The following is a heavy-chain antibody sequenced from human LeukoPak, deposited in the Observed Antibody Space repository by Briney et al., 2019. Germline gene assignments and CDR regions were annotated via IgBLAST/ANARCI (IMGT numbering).Heavy chain of an antibody. Sequence: GGSLRLSCAASGFTFGSYAMSWVRQAPGKGLEWVSAVSASGGSTYFADSVKGRFTISRDSSKSTLYLQMNSLRAEDTAVYYCARHTRWGYYVGVDAFDIWGQGTMVTVSS. V-gene: IGHV3-23*01. D-gene: IGHD3-10*02. J-gene: IGHJ3*02. CDR1: GFTFGSYA. CDR3: ARHTRWGYYVGVDAFDI. CDR2: VSASGGST.